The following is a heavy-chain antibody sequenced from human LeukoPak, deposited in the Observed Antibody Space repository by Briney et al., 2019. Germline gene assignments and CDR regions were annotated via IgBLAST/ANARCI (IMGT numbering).Heavy chain of an antibody. V-gene: IGHV4-4*02. CDR3: AREGGPYRPLDY. J-gene: IGHJ4*02. CDR1: GGSISNTNW. Sequence: PSETLSLTCGVSGGSISNTNWWTWVRQPPGKGLEWIGEVNLQGSTNYNPPLKSRVAISVDKSENHISLKLTSVTAADTAVYYCAREGGPYRPLDYSGQGTLVTVAS. CDR2: VNLQGST.